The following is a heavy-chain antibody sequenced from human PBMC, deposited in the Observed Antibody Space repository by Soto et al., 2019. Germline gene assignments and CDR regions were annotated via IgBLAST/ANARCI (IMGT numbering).Heavy chain of an antibody. CDR1: GGSFRGYY. J-gene: IGHJ5*02. CDR2: INHSGST. Sequence: PSETLSLTCAVYGGSFRGYYWGWIRQPPGKGLEWIGEINHSGSTNYNPSLKSRVTISVDTSKNQFSLTLSSVTAADTAVYYCARGAIMITFGGVIESHNWFDPWXQGTLVTVSS. V-gene: IGHV4-34*01. D-gene: IGHD3-16*02. CDR3: ARGAIMITFGGVIESHNWFDP.